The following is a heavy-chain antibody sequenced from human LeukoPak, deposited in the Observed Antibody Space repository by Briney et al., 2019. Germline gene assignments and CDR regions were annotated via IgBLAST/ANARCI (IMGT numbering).Heavy chain of an antibody. V-gene: IGHV3-11*04. J-gene: IGHJ4*02. CDR3: ARVFSHWGWPGDYYFDY. CDR1: GFTVSSNY. CDR2: ISNDGTKT. D-gene: IGHD3-16*01. Sequence: PGGSLRLSCAASGFTVSSNYMSWVRQAPGKGLQWISYISNDGTKTYYADSVRGRFTIPRDNGKNLVYLQMNSLRVEDTAVYYCARVFSHWGWPGDYYFDYWGQGSLVTVSS.